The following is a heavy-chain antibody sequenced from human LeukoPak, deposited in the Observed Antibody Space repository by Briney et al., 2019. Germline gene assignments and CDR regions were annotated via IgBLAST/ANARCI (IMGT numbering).Heavy chain of an antibody. CDR1: GGSVSSSAYY. J-gene: IGHJ6*03. CDR3: ARHLNYYYYYMDV. Sequence: SETLSLTCTVSGGSVSSSAYYWGWIRQPPGKGLEWIGSIYYSGDTYYNPSLKSRVTISGDTSKSQFSLNLTSVTAADTAVYYCARHLNYYYYYMDVWGKGTTVTVSS. V-gene: IGHV4-39*01. CDR2: IYYSGDT.